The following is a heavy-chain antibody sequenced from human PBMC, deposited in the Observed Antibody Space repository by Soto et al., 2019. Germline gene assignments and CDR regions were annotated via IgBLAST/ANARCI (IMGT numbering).Heavy chain of an antibody. D-gene: IGHD2-15*01. CDR3: ARGIATGQLDP. CDR1: GYTFTRYT. CDR2: INPNNGNT. V-gene: IGHV1-3*01. J-gene: IGHJ5*02. Sequence: ASVKVSCKASGYTFTRYTMNWVRQAPGQRLEWMGWINPNNGNTKSSQKFQDRVIITRDTSASTAYMDLSSLRSEDTAVYYCARGIATGQLDPWGQGTLVTVSS.